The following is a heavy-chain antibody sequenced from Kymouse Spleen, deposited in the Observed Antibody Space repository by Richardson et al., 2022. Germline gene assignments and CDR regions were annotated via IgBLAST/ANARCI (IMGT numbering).Heavy chain of an antibody. CDR2: ISSSSSYI. CDR1: GFTFSSYS. CDR3: ARDQGYCSSTSCYPWFDP. Sequence: EVQLVESGGGLVKPGGSLRLSCAASGFTFSSYSMNWVRQAPGKGLEWVSSISSSSSYIYYADSVKGRFTISRDNAKNSLYLQMNSLRAEDTAVYYCARDQGYCSSTSCYPWFDPWGQGTLVTVSS. D-gene: IGHD2-2*02. J-gene: IGHJ5*02. V-gene: IGHV3-21*03.